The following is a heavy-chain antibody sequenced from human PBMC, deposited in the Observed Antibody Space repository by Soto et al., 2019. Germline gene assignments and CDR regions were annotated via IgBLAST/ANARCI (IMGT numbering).Heavy chain of an antibody. D-gene: IGHD3-10*01. V-gene: IGHV4-30-4*01. CDR1: GGSISSGDYY. Sequence: NPSETLSLTCTVSGGSISSGDYYWSWIRQPPGKGLEWIGYIYYSGSTYYNPSLKSRVTISVDTSKNQFSLKLSSVTAADTAVYYCDRDRIMLRGVINYYYGMDVWGQGTTVTVSS. CDR3: DRDRIMLRGVINYYYGMDV. CDR2: IYYSGST. J-gene: IGHJ6*02.